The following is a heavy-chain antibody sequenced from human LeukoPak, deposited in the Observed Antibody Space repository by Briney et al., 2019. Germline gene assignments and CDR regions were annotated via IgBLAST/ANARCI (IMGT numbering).Heavy chain of an antibody. V-gene: IGHV1-46*03. CDR3: ARDVLLWFGEEDWEDP. CDR2: VNPSGGST. Sequence: ASVKVSCKASGYTFTSYYMHWVRQAPGQGLEWMGIVNPSGGSTSYAQKFQGRVTMTRDTSTSTVYMELSSLRSEDTAVYYCARDVLLWFGEEDWEDPWGQGTLVNVFS. J-gene: IGHJ5*02. CDR1: GYTFTSYY. D-gene: IGHD3-10*01.